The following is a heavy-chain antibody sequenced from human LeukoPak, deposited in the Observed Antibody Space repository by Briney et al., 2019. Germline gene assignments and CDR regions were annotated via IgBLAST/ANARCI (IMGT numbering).Heavy chain of an antibody. D-gene: IGHD6-13*01. CDR3: VRARGIAAAATAP. CDR2: IIPILGIA. J-gene: IGHJ5*02. CDR1: GGTFSSYA. Sequence: ASVKVSCKASGGTFSSYAISWVRQAPGQGLEWMGRIIPILGIANYAQKFQGRVTITADKSTSTASMELSSLRSEDTAVYYCVRARGIAAAATAPWGQGTLVTVSS. V-gene: IGHV1-69*04.